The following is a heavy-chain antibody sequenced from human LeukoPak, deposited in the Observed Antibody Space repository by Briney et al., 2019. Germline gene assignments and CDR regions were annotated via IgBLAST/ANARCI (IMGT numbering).Heavy chain of an antibody. CDR2: IYYTGST. J-gene: IGHJ3*02. D-gene: IGHD5-12*01. V-gene: IGHV4-59*01. CDR3: ARVYGSGYDFRGAFDI. CDR1: GGSISTCC. Sequence: SETLSLTCTVSGGSISTCCWTWIRQPPGKGLEWIVYIYYTGSTNYNPSLKSRVTISVDTSKNQFSLKLSSVTAADTAIYYCARVYGSGYDFRGAFDIWGQGTMVTVSS.